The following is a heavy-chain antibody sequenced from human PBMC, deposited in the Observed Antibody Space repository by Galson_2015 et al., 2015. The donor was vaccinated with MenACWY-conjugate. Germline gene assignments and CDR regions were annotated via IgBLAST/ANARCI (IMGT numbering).Heavy chain of an antibody. Sequence: SLRLSCAASGFTFSTYAMSWVRQAPGKGLEWVSGISASSGTTYYTDSVKGRFAISRDNSQNTLYLQMNSLRGEDTAVYYCARRRWLEAFVSKHYVDLWGQGTLVIVAS. CDR2: ISASSGTT. CDR1: GFTFSTYA. CDR3: ARRRWLEAFVSKHYVDL. D-gene: IGHD5-18*01. J-gene: IGHJ5*02. V-gene: IGHV3-23*01.